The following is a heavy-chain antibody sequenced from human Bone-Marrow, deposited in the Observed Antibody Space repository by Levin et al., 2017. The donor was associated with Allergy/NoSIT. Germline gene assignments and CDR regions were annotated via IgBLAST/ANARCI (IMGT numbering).Heavy chain of an antibody. J-gene: IGHJ2*01. V-gene: IGHV3-53*01. D-gene: IGHD6-19*01. CDR1: GFIVSSNY. CDR3: ASPSKIAVSSFDL. Sequence: LSLTCAASGFIVSSNYMSWVRQAPGKGLEWVSVIYTDGTTYYADSVKGRFTISRDNSKNKLYLQMNSLRAEDAAVYYCASPSKIAVSSFDLWGRGTLVTVSS. CDR2: IYTDGTT.